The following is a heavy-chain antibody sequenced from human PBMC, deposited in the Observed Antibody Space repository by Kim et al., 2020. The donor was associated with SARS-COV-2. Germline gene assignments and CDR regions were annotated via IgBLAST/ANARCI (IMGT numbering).Heavy chain of an antibody. V-gene: IGHV3-9*01. D-gene: IGHD3-10*01. J-gene: IGHJ4*02. Sequence: GGSLRLSCAASGFTFGDYAMHWVRQAPGKGLEWVSGISWNSGSIGYADSVKGRFTISRDNAKNSLYLQMNSLRAEDTALYYCAKDIYCSSTSCRLSTSMYYYGSGSTNNGHYWGQGTLVTVSS. CDR1: GFTFGDYA. CDR3: AKDIYCSSTSCRLSTSMYYYGSGSTNNGHY. CDR2: ISWNSGSI.